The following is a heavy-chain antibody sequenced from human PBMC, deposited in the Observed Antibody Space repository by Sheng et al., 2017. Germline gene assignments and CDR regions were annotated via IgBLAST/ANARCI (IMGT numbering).Heavy chain of an antibody. V-gene: IGHV4-38-2*02. CDR2: IYHSGST. Sequence: QVQLQESGPGLVKPSETLSLPAVSGYSISSGYYWGWIRQPPGKGLEWIGSIYHSGSTYYNPSLKSRVTISVDTSKNQFSLKLSSVTAADTAVYYCAREKWELLRGGRYYYYGMDVWGQGTTVTVSS. CDR1: GYSISSGYY. D-gene: IGHD1-26*01. J-gene: IGHJ6*02. CDR3: AREKWELLRGGRYYYYGMDV.